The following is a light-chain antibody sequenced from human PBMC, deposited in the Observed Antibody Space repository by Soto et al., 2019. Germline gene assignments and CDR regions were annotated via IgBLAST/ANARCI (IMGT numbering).Light chain of an antibody. Sequence: EIVLTQAPATLSVSPGGRVTLSCGASQRIRDNYVAWYQQRPGLAPRLLICDASTRATGIPDRFSGMGSGTDFSVTTNRLEPEDSAVYFCRKSGSSPRTFGEGTKVDIK. V-gene: IGKV3D-20*01. CDR2: DAS. J-gene: IGKJ1*01. CDR3: RKSGSSPRT. CDR1: QRIRDNY.